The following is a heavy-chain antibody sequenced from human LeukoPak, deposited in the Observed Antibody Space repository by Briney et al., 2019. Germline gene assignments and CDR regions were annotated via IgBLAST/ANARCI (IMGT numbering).Heavy chain of an antibody. CDR1: GGSISSYY. CDR2: IYYSGST. D-gene: IGHD3-22*01. CDR3: AREATYYYDSSVSYFDY. Sequence: SETLSLTCTVSGGSISSYYWSWIRQPPGKELEGIGYIYYSGSTNYTPSLKSRVTRSVDTSKNQFSLKLSSVTAADTAVYYCAREATYYYDSSVSYFDYWGQGTLVTVSS. V-gene: IGHV4-59*01. J-gene: IGHJ4*02.